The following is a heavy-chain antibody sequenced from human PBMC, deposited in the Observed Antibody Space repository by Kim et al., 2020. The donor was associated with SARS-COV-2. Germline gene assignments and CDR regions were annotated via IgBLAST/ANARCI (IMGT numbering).Heavy chain of an antibody. D-gene: IGHD1-26*01. J-gene: IGHJ4*02. V-gene: IGHV3-72*01. CDR3: TRGVWD. CDR2: KARSYST. Sequence: KARSYSTEYAASVKGRFTISRDDSQSSLSLQMSSLRPEDTAVYYCTRGVWDWGQGTLVTVSS.